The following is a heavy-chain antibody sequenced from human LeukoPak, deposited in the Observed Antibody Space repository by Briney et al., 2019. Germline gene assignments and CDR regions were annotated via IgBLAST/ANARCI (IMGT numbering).Heavy chain of an antibody. Sequence: SETLSLTCTVSGGSISNYYWSWIRQPAGKGLEWIGRIYTSGSTNYNPSLKSRFTMSVDTSKNQFYLKLSSVTAADTAVYYCARDPTPELPFDYWGQGTVVTVS. D-gene: IGHD3-10*01. CDR2: IYTSGST. V-gene: IGHV4-4*07. CDR1: GGSISNYY. J-gene: IGHJ4*02. CDR3: ARDPTPELPFDY.